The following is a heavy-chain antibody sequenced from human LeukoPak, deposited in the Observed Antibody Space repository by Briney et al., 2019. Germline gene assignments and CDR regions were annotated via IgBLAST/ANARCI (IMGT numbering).Heavy chain of an antibody. D-gene: IGHD3-22*01. Sequence: GGSLRLSCAVSGITLSNYGMSWVRQAPGKGLEWVAGISDSGGRTNYADSVKGRFTISRDNPKNTLYLQMNSLRAEDTAVYFCAKRGVVIRVILVGFHKEAYYFDSWGQGALITVSS. J-gene: IGHJ4*02. CDR1: GITLSNYG. V-gene: IGHV3-23*01. CDR3: AKRGVVIRVILVGFHKEAYYFDS. CDR2: ISDSGGRT.